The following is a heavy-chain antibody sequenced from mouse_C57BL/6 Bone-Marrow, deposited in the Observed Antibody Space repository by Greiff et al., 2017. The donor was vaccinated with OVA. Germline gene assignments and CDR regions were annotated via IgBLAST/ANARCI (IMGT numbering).Heavy chain of an antibody. V-gene: IGHV1-15*01. Sequence: VKLMESGAELVRPGASVTLSCKASGYTFTDYEMHWVKQTPVHGLEWIGAIDPETGGTAYNQKFKGKAILTADKSSSTAYMELRSLTSEDSAVYYCTRQLRLRDYFDYWGQGTTLTVSS. CDR3: TRQLRLRDYFDY. J-gene: IGHJ2*01. D-gene: IGHD3-2*02. CDR2: IDPETGGT. CDR1: GYTFTDYE.